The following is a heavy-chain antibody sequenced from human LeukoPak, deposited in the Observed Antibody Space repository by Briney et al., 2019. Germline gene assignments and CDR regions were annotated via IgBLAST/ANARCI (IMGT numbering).Heavy chain of an antibody. CDR3: ARGGEPECGGDCLTGWFDP. D-gene: IGHD2-21*02. Sequence: ASVKVSCKASGYTFTSYAMNWVRQAPGQGLEWVGWINTNTGNPTYAQGFTGRFVFSLDTSVSTAYLQISSLKAEDTAVYYCARGGEPECGGDCLTGWFDPWGQGTLVTVSS. CDR1: GYTFTSYA. CDR2: INTNTGNP. J-gene: IGHJ5*02. V-gene: IGHV7-4-1*02.